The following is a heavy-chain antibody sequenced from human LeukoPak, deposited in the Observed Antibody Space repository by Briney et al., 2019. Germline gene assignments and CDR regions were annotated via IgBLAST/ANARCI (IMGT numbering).Heavy chain of an antibody. CDR1: GFTFSSYA. V-gene: IGHV3-23*01. CDR2: ISGSGGST. CDR3: AKSGAMIVGKIDY. D-gene: IGHD3-22*01. Sequence: PGGSLRLSCAASGFTFSSYAMSWVRQAPGKGLEWVPAISGSGGSTYYADSVKGRFTISRDNSKNTLYLQMNSLRAEDTAVYYCAKSGAMIVGKIDYWGQGTLVTVSS. J-gene: IGHJ4*02.